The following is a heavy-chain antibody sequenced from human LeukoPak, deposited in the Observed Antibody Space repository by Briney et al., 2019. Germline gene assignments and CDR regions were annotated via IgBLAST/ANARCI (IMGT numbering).Heavy chain of an antibody. CDR1: GGTFSSYA. V-gene: IGHV1-69*13. CDR2: IIPIFGTA. CDR3: ARDLWVAGAGTRGAFDI. J-gene: IGHJ3*02. Sequence: SVKVSCKASGGTFSSYAISWVRQAPGQGLEWMGGIIPIFGTAKYAQKFQGRVTITADESTSTAYMELSSLIPEDTALYYCARDLWVAGAGTRGAFDIWGQGTMVTVSS. D-gene: IGHD6-13*01.